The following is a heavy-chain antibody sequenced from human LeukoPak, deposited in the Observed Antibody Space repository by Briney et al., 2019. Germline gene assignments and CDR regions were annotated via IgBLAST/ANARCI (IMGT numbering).Heavy chain of an antibody. D-gene: IGHD6-13*01. CDR3: ATALGQQLVAFDY. J-gene: IGHJ4*02. CDR1: GFIFYNYA. V-gene: IGHV3-23*01. Sequence: EGSLRLSCAASGFIFYNYAMSWVRQAPGKGLEWVSSISGSGDNTYYADSVKGRFTISRDNSKNTLYLQMNSLRAEDTAVYYCATALGQQLVAFDYWGQGTLVTVSS. CDR2: ISGSGDNT.